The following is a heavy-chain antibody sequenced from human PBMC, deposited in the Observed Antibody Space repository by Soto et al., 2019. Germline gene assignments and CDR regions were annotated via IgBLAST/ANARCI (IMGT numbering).Heavy chain of an antibody. D-gene: IGHD5-12*01. CDR3: VLAYDGDDHNLLCF. Sequence: SETLSLTCTVSGGSISSYYWSWIRHPPGKGLEWIGYIYYSGSTNYNPSLKSRVTISVDTSKNQFSLKLSSVTAADTAVYYCVLAYDGDDHNLLCFWAQGSLVPVSS. CDR2: IYYSGST. V-gene: IGHV4-59*01. J-gene: IGHJ4*01. CDR1: GGSISSYY.